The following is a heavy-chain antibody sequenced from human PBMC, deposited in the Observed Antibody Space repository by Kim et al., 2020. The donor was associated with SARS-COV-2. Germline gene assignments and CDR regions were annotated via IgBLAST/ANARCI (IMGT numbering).Heavy chain of an antibody. CDR1: GFTFSSYA. J-gene: IGHJ6*02. CDR2: ISGSGGST. D-gene: IGHD3-3*01. CDR3: ANQGPLYDFWSGYYSNYYYGMDV. V-gene: IGHV3-23*01. Sequence: GGSLRLSCAASGFTFSSYAMSWVRQAPGKGLVWVSAISGSGGSTYYADSVKGRFTISRDNSKNTLYLQMNSLRAEDTAVYYCANQGPLYDFWSGYYSNYYYGMDVWGQGTTVTVSS.